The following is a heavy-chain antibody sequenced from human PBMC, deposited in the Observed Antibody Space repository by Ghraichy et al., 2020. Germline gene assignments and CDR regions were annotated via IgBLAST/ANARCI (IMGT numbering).Heavy chain of an antibody. Sequence: GGSLRLSCAASGFTFSSYSMNWVRQAPGKGLEWVSSISSSSSYIYYADSVKGRFTISRDNAKNSLYLQMNSLRAEDTAVYYCARGGLRYYDFWSGYLGYYGMDVWGQGTTVTVSS. CDR3: ARGGLRYYDFWSGYLGYYGMDV. J-gene: IGHJ6*02. CDR1: GFTFSSYS. CDR2: ISSSSSYI. V-gene: IGHV3-21*01. D-gene: IGHD3-3*01.